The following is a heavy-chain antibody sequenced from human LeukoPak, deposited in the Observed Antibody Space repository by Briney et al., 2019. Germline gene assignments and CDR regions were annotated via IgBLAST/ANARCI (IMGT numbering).Heavy chain of an antibody. CDR3: AKDRRSSGWYLVAY. V-gene: IGHV3-30*02. CDR1: GFTFNSYG. Sequence: PGGSLRLSCAASGFTFNSYGMHWVRQAPGKGLEWVAFIRYDGSNKYYADSVKGRFTISRDNSKNTLYLQMNSLRAEDTAVYYCAKDRRSSGWYLVAYWGQGTLVTVSS. CDR2: IRYDGSNK. J-gene: IGHJ4*02. D-gene: IGHD6-19*01.